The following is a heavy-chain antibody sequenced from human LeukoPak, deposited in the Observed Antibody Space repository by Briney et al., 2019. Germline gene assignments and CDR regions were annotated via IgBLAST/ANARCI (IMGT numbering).Heavy chain of an antibody. J-gene: IGHJ4*02. Sequence: VASVKVSCKVSGYTLTELSMHWVRQAPGQGLEWMGWINPNSGGTNYAQKFQGRVTMTRDTSISTAYMELSRPRSDDTAVYYCARVRGYSGYDLDYWGQGTLVTVSS. CDR3: ARVRGYSGYDLDY. CDR1: GYTLTELS. V-gene: IGHV1-2*02. D-gene: IGHD5-12*01. CDR2: INPNSGGT.